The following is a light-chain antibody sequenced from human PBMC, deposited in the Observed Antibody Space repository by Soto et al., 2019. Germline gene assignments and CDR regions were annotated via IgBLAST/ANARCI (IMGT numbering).Light chain of an antibody. CDR3: QQYGSSPVT. CDR2: GAS. J-gene: IGKJ1*01. Sequence: EIVLAQSPGTLSLAPGERATLSCRASQSVSSSYLAWYQRKPGQAPRLLIYGASSRATGIPDRLSGSGSGTDFTLSISRLEPEDFAVYYCQQYGSSPVTFGQGTKVDIK. V-gene: IGKV3-20*01. CDR1: QSVSSSY.